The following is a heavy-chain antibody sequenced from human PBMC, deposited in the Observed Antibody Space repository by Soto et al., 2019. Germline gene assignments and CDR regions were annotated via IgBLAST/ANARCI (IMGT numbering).Heavy chain of an antibody. D-gene: IGHD6-19*01. J-gene: IGHJ4*02. CDR1: GFTFSSYA. CDR3: GHGGSSYYFDY. CDR2: ISGSGGST. Sequence: PGGSLRLSCAASGFTFSSYAMRWVRQAPGKGLEWVSAISGSGGSTYNADSVKGRFTISRDNSKNTLYLQMNSLRAEDTAVYYWGHGGSSYYFDYWGQGTLVTVSS. V-gene: IGHV3-23*01.